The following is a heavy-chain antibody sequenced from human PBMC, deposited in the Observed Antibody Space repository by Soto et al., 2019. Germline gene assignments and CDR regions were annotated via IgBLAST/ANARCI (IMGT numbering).Heavy chain of an antibody. Sequence: GSLRLSCAASGFTFSSYAMSWVRQAPGKGLEWVSAISGSGGSTYYADSVKGRFTISRDNSKNTLYLQMNSLRAEDTAVYYCAKDRLPQGGCSGGSCYYDYWGQGT. CDR1: GFTFSSYA. CDR2: ISGSGGST. CDR3: AKDRLPQGGCSGGSCYYDY. D-gene: IGHD2-15*01. J-gene: IGHJ4*02. V-gene: IGHV3-23*01.